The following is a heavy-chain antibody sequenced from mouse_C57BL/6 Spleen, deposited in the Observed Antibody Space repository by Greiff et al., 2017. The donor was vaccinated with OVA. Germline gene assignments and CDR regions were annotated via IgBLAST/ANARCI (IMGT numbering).Heavy chain of an antibody. V-gene: IGHV1-82*01. J-gene: IGHJ2*01. CDR2: IYPGVGDP. D-gene: IGHD1-1*01. CDR1: GYAFSSSW. Sequence: VKLQQSGPALVKPGASVTISCKASGYAFSSSWMNLVQQRPGQGLAWIGQIYPGVGDPPYNGKFKGKDNLTADKYFITAYMQLSSLTSDDSAVYYCARNYDRTLDYWGKGTTLTVSS. CDR3: ARNYDRTLDY.